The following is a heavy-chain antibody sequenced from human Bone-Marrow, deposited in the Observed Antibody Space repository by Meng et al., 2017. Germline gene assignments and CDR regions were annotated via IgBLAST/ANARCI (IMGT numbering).Heavy chain of an antibody. Sequence: QLQLQESVPGLVQPSETLSLTCSVSGGSISSSSSFWGWIRQPPGKGLEWIGYIYYSGSTYYNPSLKSRVTISVDTSMNQFSLKMTSVTAADTAVYYCARDRSGYSLFDYWGQGTLVTVSS. V-gene: IGHV4-31*03. CDR3: ARDRSGYSLFDY. J-gene: IGHJ4*02. CDR1: GGSISSSSSF. D-gene: IGHD5-18*01. CDR2: IYYSGST.